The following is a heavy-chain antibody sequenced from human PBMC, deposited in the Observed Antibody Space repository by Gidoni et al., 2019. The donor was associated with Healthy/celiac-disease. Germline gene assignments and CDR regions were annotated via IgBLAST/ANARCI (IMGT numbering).Heavy chain of an antibody. V-gene: IGHV1-18*01. CDR2: ISAYNGNT. J-gene: IGHJ6*02. CDR3: ARDRCSSTSCYASYYYYGMDV. Sequence: SRAEVKKPGASVKVSCKASGYTFTSYGISWVRQAPGQGLEWMGWISAYNGNTNYALKLQGRVTMTTDTSTSTAYMELRSLRSDDTAVYYCARDRCSSTSCYASYYYYGMDVWGQGTTVTVSS. D-gene: IGHD2-2*01. CDR1: GYTFTSYG.